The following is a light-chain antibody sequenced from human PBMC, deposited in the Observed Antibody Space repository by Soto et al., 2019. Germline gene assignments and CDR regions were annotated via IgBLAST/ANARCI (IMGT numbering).Light chain of an antibody. V-gene: IGKV1-5*01. Sequence: DIQMTQSPPTLSASVGDRVTITCRASQSIRHYLAWYQQMPGKAPKLLIYGASSLQSGVPARFSGSGSGTEFTLTISILKPDYCATYFCQHHSSYSLTFGQGTKVEIK. CDR1: QSIRHY. CDR3: QHHSSYSLT. CDR2: GAS. J-gene: IGKJ1*01.